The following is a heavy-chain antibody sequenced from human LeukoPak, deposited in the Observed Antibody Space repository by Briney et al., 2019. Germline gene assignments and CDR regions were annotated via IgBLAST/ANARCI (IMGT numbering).Heavy chain of an antibody. V-gene: IGHV3-7*01. D-gene: IGHD3-10*01. J-gene: IGHJ4*02. CDR3: ARDLPLSYYGSGSPYLLH. CDR1: GFTFSSYW. Sequence: PGDSLRLSCAASGFTFSSYWMSWVRQAPGKGLEWVANIKQDGSEKYYVDSVKGRFTISRDNAKNSLYLQMNSLRAEDTAVYYCARDLPLSYYGSGSPYLLHWGQGTLVTVSS. CDR2: IKQDGSEK.